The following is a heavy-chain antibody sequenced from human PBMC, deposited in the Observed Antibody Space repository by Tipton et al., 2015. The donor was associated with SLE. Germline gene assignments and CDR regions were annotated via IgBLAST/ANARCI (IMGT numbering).Heavy chain of an antibody. V-gene: IGHV4-59*01. CDR3: ARLNDATASASFDC. J-gene: IGHJ4*02. CDR1: GDSITSYY. Sequence: TLSLTCTVSGDSITSYYWNWIRQPPGKGLEWIGYIYYNGHTNYSPSLKSRVTLSVDTSKNQFSLTLSSVTAADTAVYYCARLNDATASASFDCWGQGNLVTVSS. D-gene: IGHD2-21*02. CDR2: IYYNGHT.